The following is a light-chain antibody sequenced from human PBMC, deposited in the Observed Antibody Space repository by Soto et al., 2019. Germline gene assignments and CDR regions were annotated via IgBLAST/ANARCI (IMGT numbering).Light chain of an antibody. CDR3: QQRSNWPPIN. V-gene: IGKV3-11*01. CDR1: QSVSSY. Sequence: EIVLTQSPATLSLSPGERATLSCRASQSVSSYLAWYQQKPGQAPRLLIYDASNRATGIPARFSGSGSGTDFTLTISSLEPEDCAVYYCQQRSNWPPINFGEGTRLEIK. J-gene: IGKJ5*01. CDR2: DAS.